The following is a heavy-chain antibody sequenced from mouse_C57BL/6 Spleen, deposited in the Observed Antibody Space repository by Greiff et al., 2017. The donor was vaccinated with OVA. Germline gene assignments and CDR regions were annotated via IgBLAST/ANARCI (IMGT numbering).Heavy chain of an antibody. CDR1: GYTFTSYW. J-gene: IGHJ1*03. D-gene: IGHD2-12*01. Sequence: QVQLQQPGAELVKPGASVKLSCKASGYTFTSYWMQWVKQRPGQGLEWIGEIDPSDSYTNYNQKFKGKATLTVDTSSSTAYMQLSSLTSEDSAVYYCARPELRWYFDVWGTGTTVTVSS. CDR3: ARPELRWYFDV. CDR2: IDPSDSYT. V-gene: IGHV1-50*01.